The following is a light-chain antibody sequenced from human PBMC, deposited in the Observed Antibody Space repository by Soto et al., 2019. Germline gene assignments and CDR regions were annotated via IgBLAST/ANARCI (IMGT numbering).Light chain of an antibody. CDR3: QQQGT. CDR2: GAF. J-gene: IGKJ1*01. V-gene: IGKV3-11*01. CDR1: PSVTNY. Sequence: EIVLTQSPATLSLSPGERATLSCRASPSVTNYLAWYQQKPGQAPRLLIYGAFNRATGIPARFSGSGSGTDFTLTISSLQPDDFATYYCQQQGTFGQGTKVDIK.